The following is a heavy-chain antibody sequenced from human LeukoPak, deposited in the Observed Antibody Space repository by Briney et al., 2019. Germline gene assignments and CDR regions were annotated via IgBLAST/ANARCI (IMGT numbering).Heavy chain of an antibody. CDR3: AKELDTRSLRGYFHY. CDR1: GITFSNYE. V-gene: IGHV3-48*03. D-gene: IGHD5-18*01. Sequence: GGSLRLSCAASGITFSNYEMNWVRQAPGKGLEWVSYISSSGSTIYYADSVKGRFTISRENAKNSLYLQMNSLRAEDTALYYCAKELDTRSLRGYFHYWGQGTLVTVSS. CDR2: ISSSGSTI. J-gene: IGHJ4*02.